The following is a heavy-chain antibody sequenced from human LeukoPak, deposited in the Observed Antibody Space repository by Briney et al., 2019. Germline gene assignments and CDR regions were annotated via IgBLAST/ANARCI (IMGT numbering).Heavy chain of an antibody. CDR3: AKGNTITPDY. J-gene: IGHJ4*02. CDR2: ITSDGSRT. Sequence: PGGSLRLSCATSGFTFSNYPMNWVRQAPGKGLEWVSAITSDGSRTYNADSVKGRFTISRDNSKNTLYLQMNGLGADDTAVYYCAKGNTITPDYWGQGTLVTVSS. CDR1: GFTFSNYP. D-gene: IGHD1-14*01. V-gene: IGHV3-23*01.